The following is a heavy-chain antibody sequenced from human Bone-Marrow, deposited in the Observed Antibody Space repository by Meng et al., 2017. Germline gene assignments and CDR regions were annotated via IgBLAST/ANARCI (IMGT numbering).Heavy chain of an antibody. Sequence: QLQLQESGPGLVKPSATLSLTCTVSGGSISSSSYYWGWIRQPPGKGLEWIGSIYYSGGTYYNPSLKSRVTISEHTSKNQFSLKLSSVTAADTAVFYCARHLLVGATLNWFDPWGQGTLVTVSS. CDR3: ARHLLVGATLNWFDP. D-gene: IGHD1-26*01. CDR1: GGSISSSSYY. J-gene: IGHJ5*02. V-gene: IGHV4-39*01. CDR2: IYYSGGT.